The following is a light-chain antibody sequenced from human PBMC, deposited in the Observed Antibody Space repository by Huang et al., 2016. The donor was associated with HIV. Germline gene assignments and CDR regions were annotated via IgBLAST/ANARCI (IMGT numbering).Light chain of an antibody. J-gene: IGKJ3*01. CDR2: GAS. V-gene: IGKV3-20*01. CDR3: HQYGSPPFT. Sequence: EIVLPQSPGTLPLSPGERATLSCRASPSVSSNYLAWYQQKPGHAPTLLIYGASSRATDIPDRFSGSGSGTDCTLTISRLEPEDFAVYYCHQYGSPPFTFGPGTKVDIK. CDR1: PSVSSNY.